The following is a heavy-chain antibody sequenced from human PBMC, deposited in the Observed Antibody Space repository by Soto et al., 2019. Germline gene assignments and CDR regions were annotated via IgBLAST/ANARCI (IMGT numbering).Heavy chain of an antibody. J-gene: IGHJ4*02. CDR2: ISSSGSTI. CDR3: AKVSTMIVVVITYFDY. V-gene: IGHV3-48*03. D-gene: IGHD3-22*01. CDR1: GFTFSSYE. Sequence: EVQLVESGGGLVQPGGSLRLSCAASGFTFSSYEMNWVRQAPGKGLEWVSYISSSGSTIYYADSVKGRFTISRDNAKNSLYLQMNSLRAEDTAVYYCAKVSTMIVVVITYFDYWGQGTLVTVSS.